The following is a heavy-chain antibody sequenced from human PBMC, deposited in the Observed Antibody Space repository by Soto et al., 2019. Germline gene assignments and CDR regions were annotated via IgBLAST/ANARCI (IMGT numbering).Heavy chain of an antibody. CDR1: GGPVRSSNYY. CDR2: DHYRGST. D-gene: IGHD4-17*01. Sequence: TSETLSLTCTVSGGPVRSSNYYWTWLRQPPGKGLEWIGYDHYRGSTNYNPSLRSRVTISIDTSKNQFSLILNSVTAADTAVYYCARYAPGNTVDPWGHGTLVTVSS. V-gene: IGHV4-61*01. CDR3: ARYAPGNTVDP. J-gene: IGHJ5*02.